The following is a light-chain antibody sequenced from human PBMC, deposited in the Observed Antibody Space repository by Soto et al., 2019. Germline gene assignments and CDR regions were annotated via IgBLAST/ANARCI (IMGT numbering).Light chain of an antibody. CDR1: QNIRNY. CDR2: AAS. J-gene: IGKJ2*01. V-gene: IGKV1-39*01. CDR3: QQIHSTSSYT. Sequence: DIQMTQSPSSLSASVGDRVTITCRASQNIRNYLNWYQQRPGKTPNLLVYAASNLRGGVPSRFSGSGSGTVCTLTINSLQPEDFATYYCQQIHSTSSYTFGQGTRVDIK.